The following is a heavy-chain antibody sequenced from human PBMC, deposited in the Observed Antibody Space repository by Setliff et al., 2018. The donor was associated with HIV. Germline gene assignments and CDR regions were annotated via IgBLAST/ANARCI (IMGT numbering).Heavy chain of an antibody. V-gene: IGHV1-18*01. Sequence: GASVKVSCKASGYTFTSYGFNWVRQAPGQGLEWMGWISGYNGNTKYAQNMQGRVTMTTDTSTSTAYMELRNLTSDDTAMYYCARATYSGSPNPPQDYWGQGTLVTVSS. J-gene: IGHJ4*02. CDR1: GYTFTSYG. CDR3: ARATYSGSPNPPQDY. D-gene: IGHD1-26*01. CDR2: ISGYNGNT.